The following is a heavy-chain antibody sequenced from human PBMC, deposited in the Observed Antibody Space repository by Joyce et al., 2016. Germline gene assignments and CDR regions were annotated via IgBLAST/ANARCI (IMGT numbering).Heavy chain of an antibody. J-gene: IGHJ4*02. D-gene: IGHD6-19*01. CDR1: SGPFSGVF. Sequence: QVQLQQWGAGLLKTSAILSPTCAVDSGPFSGVFWSWGRQPPGKGLEWIVDITNSEATHYNPSLKSRLTMSVDTSRKEFSLKWSAVTVADTAIYYCARPQWLAPLMYWGQGTPVTVSS. CDR2: ITNSEAT. CDR3: ARPQWLAPLMY. V-gene: IGHV4-34*02.